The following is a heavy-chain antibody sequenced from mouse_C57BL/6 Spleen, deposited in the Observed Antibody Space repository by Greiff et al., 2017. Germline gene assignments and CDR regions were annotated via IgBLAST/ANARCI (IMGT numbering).Heavy chain of an antibody. CDR1: GYAFSSYW. D-gene: IGHD2-1*01. CDR2: IYPGDGDT. V-gene: IGHV1-80*01. CDR3: AVNYLAWFAY. Sequence: QVQLQQPGAELVKPGASVKISCKASGYAFSSYWMHWVKQRPGQGLEWIGQIYPGDGDTTYNGKFKGKATLTVDTSSSTAYMQLRSLTSEDPAVYFCAVNYLAWFAYWGQGTLVTVSA. J-gene: IGHJ3*01.